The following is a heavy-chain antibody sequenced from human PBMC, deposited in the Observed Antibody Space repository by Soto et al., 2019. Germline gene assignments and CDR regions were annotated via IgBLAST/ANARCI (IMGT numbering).Heavy chain of an antibody. Sequence: PGGSLRLSCAASGFSFSIYAMTWVRQAPGKGLEWVSGISGSGDASYYADSVRGRFTISRDNSENALYLQMNSLRAEDTAVYHCARPRDVWNILDYWGQGSLVTVSS. J-gene: IGHJ4*02. CDR1: GFSFSIYA. CDR3: ARPRDVWNILDY. V-gene: IGHV3-23*01. CDR2: ISGSGDAS. D-gene: IGHD1-1*01.